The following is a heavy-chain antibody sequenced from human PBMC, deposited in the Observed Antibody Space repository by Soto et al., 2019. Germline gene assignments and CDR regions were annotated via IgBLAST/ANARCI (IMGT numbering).Heavy chain of an antibody. D-gene: IGHD2-2*01. J-gene: IGHJ6*02. CDR1: GYTFTNYG. CDR2: ITASNGNA. CDR3: ARGASCSSTSCYDNFHYGLAV. V-gene: IGHV1-18*01. Sequence: ASVKVSCKASGYTFTNYGITWVRPAPGQGLEWMGWITASNGNANYAREIQGRLTLTRDTSTNTASMELRSLRSDDTAVYYCARGASCSSTSCYDNFHYGLAVWGQGTTVTVSS.